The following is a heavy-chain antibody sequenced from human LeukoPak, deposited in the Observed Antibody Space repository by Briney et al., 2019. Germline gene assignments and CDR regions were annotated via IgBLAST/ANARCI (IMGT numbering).Heavy chain of an antibody. D-gene: IGHD5-18*01. CDR3: ATREGYTYGYKAFDI. Sequence: SETLSLTCAVYGGSFSGYYWSWIRQPPGKGLEWIGEINHSGSANYNPSRKSRVTISVGTSKNQFSLKLSSVTAADTAVYYCATREGYTYGYKAFDIWGQGTMVTVSS. J-gene: IGHJ3*02. CDR2: INHSGSA. V-gene: IGHV4-34*01. CDR1: GGSFSGYY.